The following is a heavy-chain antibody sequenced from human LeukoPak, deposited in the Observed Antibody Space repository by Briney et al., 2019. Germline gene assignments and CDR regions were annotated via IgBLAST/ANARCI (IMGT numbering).Heavy chain of an antibody. CDR1: GGSISRSNHY. J-gene: IGHJ4*02. CDR2: IYYSGTT. V-gene: IGHV4-39*01. D-gene: IGHD6-19*01. Sequence: SETLSLTCNVSGGSISRSNHYWGWIRQPPGKGLEWIGNIYYSGTTYHNPSLKSRVTISVDTSKNQFSLKAKSVTAADTAVYYCATSSTGWYNGNDYWGQGTLVTVSS. CDR3: ATSSTGWYNGNDY.